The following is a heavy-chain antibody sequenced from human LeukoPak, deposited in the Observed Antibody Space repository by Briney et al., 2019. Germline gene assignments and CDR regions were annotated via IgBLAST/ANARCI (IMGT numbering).Heavy chain of an antibody. CDR2: ISGSGDST. V-gene: IGHV3-23*01. CDR3: AKVRAPSGWFNSDY. CDR1: GFTFSNYV. D-gene: IGHD6-19*01. Sequence: GGSLRPSCAASGFTFSNYVMSWVRQAPGKGLEWVSGISGSGDSTYYADSVKGRFTISRDNSKNTLYLQMNSLRVEDTAAYYCAKVRAPSGWFNSDYWGQGTLVTVSS. J-gene: IGHJ4*02.